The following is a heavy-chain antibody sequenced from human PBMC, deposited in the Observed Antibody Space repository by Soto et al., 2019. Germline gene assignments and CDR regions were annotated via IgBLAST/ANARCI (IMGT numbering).Heavy chain of an antibody. CDR1: GGSISSADYY. CDR2: ISHSGST. Sequence: QVQLQESGPGLVKPSQTLSLTCTVSGGSISSADYYWSWIRQHPGKGLEWIGYISHSGSTYYTPSLKSRVIISADKSKNQFSVNLTSVTAADTAVYYCAREYTYGSNFFDCWGQGALVTVSS. D-gene: IGHD5-18*01. J-gene: IGHJ4*02. CDR3: AREYTYGSNFFDC. V-gene: IGHV4-31*03.